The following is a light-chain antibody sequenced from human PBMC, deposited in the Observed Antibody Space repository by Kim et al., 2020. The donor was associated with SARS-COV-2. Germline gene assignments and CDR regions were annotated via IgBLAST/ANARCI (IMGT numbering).Light chain of an antibody. Sequence: VLTQPPSASGTPGQSVTISCSGSSSNIGGNTVNWYQQLPGTAPKPLIYSNNQRPSGVPERFSGSKSVTSASLAIGGLQSEDEAHYYCAAWDDSLNRVVFGGGTQLTVL. CDR3: AAWDDSLNRVV. J-gene: IGLJ2*01. V-gene: IGLV1-44*01. CDR1: SSNIGGNT. CDR2: SNN.